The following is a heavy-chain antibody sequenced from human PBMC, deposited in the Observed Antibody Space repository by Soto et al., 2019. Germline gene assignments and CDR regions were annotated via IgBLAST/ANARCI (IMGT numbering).Heavy chain of an antibody. CDR2: INHVGSP. J-gene: IGHJ4*02. CDR1: NGSFMGYY. D-gene: IGHD3-3*01. CDR3: ASLSGGRFLEKGDY. Sequence: QVQLHQWGAGLLKPSEILSLTCAVYNGSFMGYYWTWVRQPPGKGLEWIGEINHVGSPNYNPSLKSRVAISLDTSKQQFSLRLNSLTAADTAVYYCASLSGGRFLEKGDYWGQGIQVTVSS. V-gene: IGHV4-34*01.